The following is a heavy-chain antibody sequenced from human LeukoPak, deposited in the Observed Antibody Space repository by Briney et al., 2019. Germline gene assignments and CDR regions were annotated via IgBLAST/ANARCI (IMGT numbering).Heavy chain of an antibody. V-gene: IGHV3-66*01. CDR2: IYSGGST. J-gene: IGHJ4*02. D-gene: IGHD2-2*01. Sequence: GSLLLSFAASGFAVSSNYMSWGRRASGKGVEWVSVIYSGGSTYYADSVKGRFTISRDNSKNTLYLQMNSLRAEDTAVYYCARDFGSSSENYWGQGTLVTVSS. CDR1: GFAVSSNY. CDR3: ARDFGSSSENY.